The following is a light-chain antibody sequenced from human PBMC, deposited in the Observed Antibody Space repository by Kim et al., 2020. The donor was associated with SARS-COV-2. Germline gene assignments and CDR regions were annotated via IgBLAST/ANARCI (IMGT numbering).Light chain of an antibody. CDR3: QQYGGSPPIT. CDR2: GAS. Sequence: EIVLTQSPGTLSLSPGERATLSCRASQSVRSNSLAWYQQRPGQAPRLLIYGASNRASAIPDRFSGSGSGTDFTLTISRLEPEDFAVYYCQQYGGSPPITFGPGTKVDIK. CDR1: QSVRSNS. V-gene: IGKV3-20*01. J-gene: IGKJ3*01.